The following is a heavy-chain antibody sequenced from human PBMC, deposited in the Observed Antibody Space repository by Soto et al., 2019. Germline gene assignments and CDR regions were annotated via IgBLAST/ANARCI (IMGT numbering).Heavy chain of an antibody. CDR1: GFTFSDYI. D-gene: IGHD1-7*01. Sequence: GGSLRLSCAASGFTFSDYIMHWVRQAPGKGLEWVTLISYDGSNKFYTDSVKGRFTISRDNSKNTVYLHMNSLRAEDTAVYYCARDSILGTWVKFDLWGQGTQVTVSS. V-gene: IGHV3-30-3*01. CDR3: ARDSILGTWVKFDL. J-gene: IGHJ5*02. CDR2: ISYDGSNK.